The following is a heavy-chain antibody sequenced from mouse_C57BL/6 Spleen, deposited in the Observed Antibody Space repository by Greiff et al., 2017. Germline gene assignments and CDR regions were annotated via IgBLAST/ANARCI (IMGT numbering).Heavy chain of an antibody. V-gene: IGHV5-4*01. CDR1: GFTFSSYA. J-gene: IGHJ4*01. Sequence: EVHLVESGGGLVKPGGSLKLSCAASGFTFSSYAMSWVRQTPEKRLEWVATISDGGSYTYYPDNVKGRFTISRDNAKNNLYLQMSHLKSEDTAMYYCARGITTVVKDAMDYWGQGTSVTVSS. D-gene: IGHD1-1*01. CDR2: ISDGGSYT. CDR3: ARGITTVVKDAMDY.